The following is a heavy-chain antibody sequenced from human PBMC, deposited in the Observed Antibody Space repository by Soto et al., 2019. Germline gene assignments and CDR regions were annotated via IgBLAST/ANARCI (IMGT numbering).Heavy chain of an antibody. J-gene: IGHJ4*01. Sequence: EVQMLESGGGLVQPGGSLRLSCAASGFTFGSYAMSWVRQIPGKGLEWVAAISGSDPGTYHAGSVRGRFTISRDNSKNTLYLQMNSLRVEDTALYYCARADVGSCRSTTCYPFHNGGRGTLVTVSS. D-gene: IGHD2-2*01. CDR3: ARADVGSCRSTTCYPFHN. CDR2: ISGSDPGT. CDR1: GFTFGSYA. V-gene: IGHV3-23*01.